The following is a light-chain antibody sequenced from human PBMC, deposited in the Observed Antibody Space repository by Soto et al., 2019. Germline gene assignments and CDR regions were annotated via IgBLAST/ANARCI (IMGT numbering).Light chain of an antibody. CDR1: YKIANFY. CDR3: AAWDDRFSVWV. CDR2: RNN. V-gene: IGLV1-47*01. Sequence: QSVLTQPPSASGTPGQGVSVSCSGYKIANFYIYWYQQFPGAAPKLLIYRNNQRPSGVPDRFSGSKSDTSASLGISGLRPEDEADYFCAAWDDRFSVWVFGGGTKVTVL. J-gene: IGLJ3*02.